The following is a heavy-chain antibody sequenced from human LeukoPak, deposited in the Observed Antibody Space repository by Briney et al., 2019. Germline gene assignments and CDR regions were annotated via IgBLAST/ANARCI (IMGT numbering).Heavy chain of an antibody. CDR3: ARGALWYQRDPFDY. J-gene: IGHJ4*02. D-gene: IGHD2-2*01. Sequence: SETLSLTCAVYGGSFSGYYWSWLRQPPGKGLEWVGEINHSGRTNYNPSLKSRVTISVDTSKNQFSLKLSSVTAADTAVYYCARGALWYQRDPFDYWGQGTLVTVSS. CDR1: GGSFSGYY. V-gene: IGHV4-34*01. CDR2: INHSGRT.